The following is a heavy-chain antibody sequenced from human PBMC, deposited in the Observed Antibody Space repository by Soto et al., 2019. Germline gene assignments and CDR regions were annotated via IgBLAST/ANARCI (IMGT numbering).Heavy chain of an antibody. CDR2: ISSSGSTI. Sequence: GGSLRLSCAASGFTFSDYYMSWIRQAPGKGLEWVSYISSSGSTIYYADSVKGRFTISRDNAKNSLYLQMNSLRAEDTAVYYCARAIPIGDREYYFDYWGQGTLVTVSS. D-gene: IGHD4-17*01. CDR1: GFTFSDYY. V-gene: IGHV3-11*01. CDR3: ARAIPIGDREYYFDY. J-gene: IGHJ4*02.